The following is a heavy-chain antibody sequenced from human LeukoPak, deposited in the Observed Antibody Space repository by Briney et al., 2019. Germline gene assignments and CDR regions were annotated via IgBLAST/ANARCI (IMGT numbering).Heavy chain of an antibody. CDR2: IYPSGGT. CDR1: GDSINEYY. CDR3: ATHQAYDGFDV. V-gene: IGHV4-4*09. Sequence: WETLSLTCAVSGDSINEYYWSWIRQPPGKGLEYIGYIYPSGGTNYYDPSLKSRVTISVDTSKNEVSLRVSSVTAADTAVYYCATHQAYDGFDVWGQGTMVTVSS. J-gene: IGHJ3*01.